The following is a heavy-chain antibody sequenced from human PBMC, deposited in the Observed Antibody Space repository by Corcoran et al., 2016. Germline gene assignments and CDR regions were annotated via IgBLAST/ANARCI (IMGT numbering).Heavy chain of an antibody. D-gene: IGHD3-22*01. CDR2: IWHDGSNK. Sequence: QVQLVESGGGVVQPGRSLRISCAASGFTFSSYGMHWVRQAPGKGLEWVAVIWHDGSNKYYADSVKGRFTISRDNSKNTLYLQMNSLRAEDTAVYYCARDWGRGYFSELSWWGQGPLVTVSS. CDR3: ARDWGRGYFSELSW. J-gene: IGHJ4*02. CDR1: GFTFSSYG. V-gene: IGHV3-33*01.